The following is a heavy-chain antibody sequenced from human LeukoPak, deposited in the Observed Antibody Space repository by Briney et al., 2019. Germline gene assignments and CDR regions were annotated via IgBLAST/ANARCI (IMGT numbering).Heavy chain of an antibody. CDR3: AKEKYCSSTSCYISPLDY. J-gene: IGHJ4*02. V-gene: IGHV3-23*01. Sequence: GGSLRLSCAASGFTFSSYAMSWVRQAPGKGLEWVSAISVSGGSTYYADSVKGRFTISRDNSKNTLYLQMNSLRAEDTAVYYCAKEKYCSSTSCYISPLDYWGQGTLVTVSS. CDR1: GFTFSSYA. D-gene: IGHD2-2*02. CDR2: ISVSGGST.